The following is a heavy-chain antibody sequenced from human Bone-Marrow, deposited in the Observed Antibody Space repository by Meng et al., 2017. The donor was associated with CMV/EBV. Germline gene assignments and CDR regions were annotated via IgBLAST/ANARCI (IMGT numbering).Heavy chain of an antibody. Sequence: GESLKISCAASGFTFSSYAMHWVRQAPGKGLEWVAVISYDGSNKYYADSVKGRFTISRDNSKNTLYLQMNSLRAEDTAVYYCARDSFRYDFWSGYYSLDYWGQGTLVTVSS. CDR2: ISYDGSNK. J-gene: IGHJ4*02. CDR3: ARDSFRYDFWSGYYSLDY. D-gene: IGHD3-3*01. V-gene: IGHV3-30-3*01. CDR1: GFTFSSYA.